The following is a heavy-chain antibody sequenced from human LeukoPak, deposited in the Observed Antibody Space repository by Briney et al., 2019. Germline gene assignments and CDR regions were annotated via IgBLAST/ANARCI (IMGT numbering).Heavy chain of an antibody. V-gene: IGHV4-59*08. CDR2: IYYSGST. D-gene: IGHD3-22*01. Sequence: PSETLSLTCTVSGGSISSYYWTWIRQPPGKGLEWIGYIYYSGSTNYNPSPKSRVTISVDISKNQFSLRLSSVTAADTAVYYCARQGDSSFYYYYMDVWGKGTTVTVSS. CDR3: ARQGDSSFYYYYMDV. J-gene: IGHJ6*03. CDR1: GGSISSYY.